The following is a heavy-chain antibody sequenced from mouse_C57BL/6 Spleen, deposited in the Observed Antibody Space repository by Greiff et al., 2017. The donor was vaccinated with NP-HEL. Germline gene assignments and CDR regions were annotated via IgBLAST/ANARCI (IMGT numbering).Heavy chain of an antibody. D-gene: IGHD2-1*01. J-gene: IGHJ3*01. CDR3: ARSAGGNYADWFAY. Sequence: EVQLQQSGPELVKPGASVKISCKASGYSFTDYNMNWVKQSNGKSLEWIGVINPNYGTTSYNQKFKGQDTLRVDQSSSTAYMQLNSLTSEDSAVYYCARSAGGNYADWFAYWGQGTLVTVSA. V-gene: IGHV1-39*01. CDR2: INPNYGTT. CDR1: GYSFTDYN.